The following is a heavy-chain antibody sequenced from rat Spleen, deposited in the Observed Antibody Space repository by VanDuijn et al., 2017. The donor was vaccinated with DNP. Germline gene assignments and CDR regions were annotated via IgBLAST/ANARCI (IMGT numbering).Heavy chain of an antibody. Sequence: EVQLVESGGGLVQPGRSLKLSCAASGFTFSNYDMAWVRQAPTKGLEWVASISPSGGSTYYRDSVKGRFTVSRDNAKSTLYLQMDSLRSEDTATYYCARHGPIIRGTLYYFDYWGQGVMVTVSS. V-gene: IGHV5-25*01. D-gene: IGHD4-3*01. CDR3: ARHGPIIRGTLYYFDY. CDR2: ISPSGGST. CDR1: GFTFSNYD. J-gene: IGHJ2*01.